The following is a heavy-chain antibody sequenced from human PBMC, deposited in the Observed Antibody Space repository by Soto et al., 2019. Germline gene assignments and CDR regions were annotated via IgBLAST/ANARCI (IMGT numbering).Heavy chain of an antibody. Sequence: GGSLRLSCAASGFTFSSYSMNWVRQAPGKGLEWVSSISSSSSYIYYADSVKGRFTISRDNAKNSLYLQMNSLRAEDTAVYYCASSLKVAVATYYYYYMDVWGKGTTVTVSS. J-gene: IGHJ6*03. V-gene: IGHV3-21*01. CDR3: ASSLKVAVATYYYYYMDV. CDR1: GFTFSSYS. CDR2: ISSSSSYI. D-gene: IGHD6-19*01.